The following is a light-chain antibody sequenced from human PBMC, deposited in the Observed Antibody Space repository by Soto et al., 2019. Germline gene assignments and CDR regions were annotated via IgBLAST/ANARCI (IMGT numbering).Light chain of an antibody. CDR1: QSISRH. CDR3: LQHNSYPHT. CDR2: AAS. V-gene: IGKV1-17*01. J-gene: IGKJ1*01. Sequence: QSPSSLSASVGDRVTITCRASQSISRHLNWYQQKPGKAPKRLIYAASSLQSGVPSRFSGSGSGTEFTLTISSLQPEDFATYYCLQHNSYPHTFGQGTKVDIK.